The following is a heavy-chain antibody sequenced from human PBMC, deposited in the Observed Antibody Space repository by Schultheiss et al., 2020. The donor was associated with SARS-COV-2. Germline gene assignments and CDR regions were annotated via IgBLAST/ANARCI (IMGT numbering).Heavy chain of an antibody. CDR1: GYSISSGYY. D-gene: IGHD6-25*01. J-gene: IGHJ5*02. CDR3: ARGPRRRPNWFDP. CDR2: IYYSGST. V-gene: IGHV4-30-4*08. Sequence: SQTLSLTCAVSGYSISSGYYWSWIRQPPGKCLEWNGYIYYSGSTYYNPSLKSRVTISVDTSKNQFSLKLSSVTAEDTAVYYCARGPRRRPNWFDPWGQGTLVTVSS.